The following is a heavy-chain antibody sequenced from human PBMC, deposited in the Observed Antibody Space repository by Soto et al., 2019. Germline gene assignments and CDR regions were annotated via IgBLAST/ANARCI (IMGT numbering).Heavy chain of an antibody. V-gene: IGHV4-59*01. CDR3: ARAHNSGWYKLYYFDY. Sequence: WIWIRQPAGKGLEWIGFIYYSGSTNYNPSLKSRVTISVDTSKNQFSLKLSSMTAADTAVSYCARAHNSGWYKLYYFDYWGQGTLVTVSS. D-gene: IGHD6-19*01. CDR2: IYYSGST. J-gene: IGHJ4*02.